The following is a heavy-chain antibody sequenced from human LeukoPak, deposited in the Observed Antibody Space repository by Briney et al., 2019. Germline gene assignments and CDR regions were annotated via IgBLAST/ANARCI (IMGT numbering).Heavy chain of an antibody. CDR3: ARRAAYCSSTSCPFDY. CDR1: GGSFSGYY. J-gene: IGHJ4*02. CDR2: INHSGST. D-gene: IGHD2-2*01. Sequence: SETLSLTCAVYGGSFSGYYWSWIRQPPGKGLEWIGEINHSGSTNYNPSLKSRVTISVDTSKNQFSLKLSSVTAADTAVYYCARRAAYCSSTSCPFDYWGQGTLVTVSS. V-gene: IGHV4-34*01.